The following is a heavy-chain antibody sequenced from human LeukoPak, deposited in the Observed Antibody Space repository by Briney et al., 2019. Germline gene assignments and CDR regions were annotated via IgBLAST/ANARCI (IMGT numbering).Heavy chain of an antibody. CDR3: AGVAPTHNLFDP. J-gene: IGHJ5*02. Sequence: GGSLRLSCAASGFTFSSYAMHWVRQAPGKGLEWVAVISYDGSNKYYADSVKGRFTISRDNSKNTLFLQMNSLRAEDTAVYYCAGVAPTHNLFDPWGQGTLVTVSS. CDR2: ISYDGSNK. V-gene: IGHV3-30*04. CDR1: GFTFSSYA.